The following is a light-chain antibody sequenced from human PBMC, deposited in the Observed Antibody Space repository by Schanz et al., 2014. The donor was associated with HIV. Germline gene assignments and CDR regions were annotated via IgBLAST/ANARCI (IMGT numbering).Light chain of an antibody. CDR2: RNN. CDR1: SSNIGNNY. J-gene: IGLJ1*01. Sequence: QSVLTQPPSVSAAPGQKVTISCSGSSSNIGNNYVSWYQQFPGTAPKLLIYRNNQRPSGVPDRFSGSKSGTSASLAISGLQAEDEADYYCQSYDNSLRGYVFGTGTKLTVL. CDR3: QSYDNSLRGYV. V-gene: IGLV1-51*02.